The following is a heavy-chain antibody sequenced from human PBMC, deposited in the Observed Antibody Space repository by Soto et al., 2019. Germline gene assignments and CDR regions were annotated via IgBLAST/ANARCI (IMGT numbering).Heavy chain of an antibody. CDR2: LANDGSYQ. Sequence: QVQLVESGGGVVQPGGSLRLSCAASGFTFSGYGMLWVRQSPGEGLEWVAILANDGSYQYYAESVKGRFTISRDNSKNTLYLQMDSLRPEDMAVYYCARSIGGSSYYPPDYWGQGTLVTVSS. CDR3: ARSIGGSSYYPPDY. D-gene: IGHD2-15*01. V-gene: IGHV3-30*03. CDR1: GFTFSGYG. J-gene: IGHJ4*02.